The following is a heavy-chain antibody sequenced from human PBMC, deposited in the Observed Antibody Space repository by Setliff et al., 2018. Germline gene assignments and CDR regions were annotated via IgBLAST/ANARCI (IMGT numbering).Heavy chain of an antibody. D-gene: IGHD3-10*01. Sequence: LSLTCTVHGGSLRNYYWSWVRQPPGKGPEWIVEINHSGITNYNPSLKGRVTLSVDTTKNQFSLKLTSMTVADTAVYFCARHLLVQGTYHFDYWGQGSPVTVSS. CDR2: INHSGIT. CDR1: GGSLRNYY. J-gene: IGHJ4*02. V-gene: IGHV4-34*01. CDR3: ARHLLVQGTYHFDY.